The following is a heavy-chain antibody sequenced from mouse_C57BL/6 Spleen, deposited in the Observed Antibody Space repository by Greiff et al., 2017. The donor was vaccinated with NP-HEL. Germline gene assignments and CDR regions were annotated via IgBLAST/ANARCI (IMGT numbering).Heavy chain of an antibody. CDR2: IRLKSDNYAT. V-gene: IGHV6-3*01. CDR3: TGYDYPLYAMDY. D-gene: IGHD2-4*01. J-gene: IGHJ4*01. Sequence: EVQLQQSGGGLVQPGGSMKLSCVASGFTFSNYWMNWVRQSPEKGLEWVAQIRLKSDNYATHYAESVKGRFTISRDDSKSSVYLQMNNISAEDTGIYYCTGYDYPLYAMDYWGQGTSVTVSS. CDR1: GFTFSNYW.